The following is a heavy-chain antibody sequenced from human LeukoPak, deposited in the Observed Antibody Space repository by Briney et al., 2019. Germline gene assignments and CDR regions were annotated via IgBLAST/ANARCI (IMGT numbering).Heavy chain of an antibody. CDR3: ARFGGQFDY. V-gene: IGHV3-30*04. CDR1: RFTFSSYA. Sequence: PGRSLRLSCAASRFTFSSYAMHWVRQAPGKGLEWVAVISYDGSNKHYADSVKGRFTISRDNSKNTLYLQMNSLRAEDTAVYYCARFGGQFDYWGQGPLVTVSS. J-gene: IGHJ4*02. D-gene: IGHD3-10*01. CDR2: ISYDGSNK.